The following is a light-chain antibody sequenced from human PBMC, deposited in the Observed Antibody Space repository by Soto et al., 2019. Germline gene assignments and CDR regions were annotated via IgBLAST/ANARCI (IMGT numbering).Light chain of an antibody. CDR3: QKYNTWLWT. CDR1: QSVNSH. V-gene: IGKV3-15*01. CDR2: GAS. J-gene: IGKJ1*01. Sequence: EIVMTQSPATLSVSPGERATISCRASQSVNSHLAWYQQRPGQAPRLLIYGASTRATGVPARFSGSGYGTELTLDINSPQSENFAVYYCQKYNTWLWTFGQGTKVDI.